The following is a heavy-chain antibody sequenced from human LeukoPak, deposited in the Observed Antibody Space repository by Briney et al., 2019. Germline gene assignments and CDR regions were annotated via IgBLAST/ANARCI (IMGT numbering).Heavy chain of an antibody. V-gene: IGHV3-23*01. D-gene: IGHD1-26*01. J-gene: IGHJ4*02. Sequence: GGSLRLSCAASGFTFSSYAMSWVRQAPGKGLEWVSAISGSGGSTYYADSVKGRFTISRDNAKNSLHLQMNSLRADDTAVYYCARVSESYHDYWGQGTLVTVSS. CDR2: ISGSGGST. CDR3: ARVSESYHDY. CDR1: GFTFSSYA.